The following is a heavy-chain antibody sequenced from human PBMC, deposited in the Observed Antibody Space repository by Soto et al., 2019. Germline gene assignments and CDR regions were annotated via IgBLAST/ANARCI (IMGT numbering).Heavy chain of an antibody. V-gene: IGHV4-39*07. J-gene: IGHJ3*02. CDR1: GGSISSSSYY. CDR3: ARRGIVVVPAAMGNDAFDI. D-gene: IGHD2-2*01. CDR2: IYYSGST. Sequence: TSETLSLTCTVSGGSISSSSYYWGWIRQHPGKGLEWIGNIYYSGSTYYNPSLKSRVTISVDTSKNQFSLKLSSVTAADTAVYYCARRGIVVVPAAMGNDAFDIWGQGTMVTVSS.